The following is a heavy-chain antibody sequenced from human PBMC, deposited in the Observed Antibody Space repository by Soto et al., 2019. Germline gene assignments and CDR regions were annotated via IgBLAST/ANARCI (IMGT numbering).Heavy chain of an antibody. CDR2: VNPGDSDT. D-gene: IGHD3-10*01. CDR1: GFRFMSYW. V-gene: IGHV5-51*01. Sequence: GESHKISCKCSGFRFMSYWIGWVRQMPGKGLEWMAIVNPGDSDTRYSPSFQGQVTISADKSINTAYLQWSSLKASDTATYYCRRFASGSYFGYWGQGTLVTVSS. J-gene: IGHJ4*02. CDR3: RRFASGSYFGY.